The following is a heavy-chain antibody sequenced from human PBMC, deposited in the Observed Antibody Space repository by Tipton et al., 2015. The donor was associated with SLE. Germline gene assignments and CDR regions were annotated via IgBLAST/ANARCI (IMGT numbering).Heavy chain of an antibody. CDR3: ARGKYYFDY. CDR2: VWYEGSNR. CDR1: GITFSAYG. Sequence: SLRLSCVASGITFSAYGMHWVRQAPGKGLEWVAVVWYEGSNRHYADSVKGRFTISRDNSKNTLYLQMNSLRAEDTAVYYCARGKYYFDYWGQGALVTVSS. J-gene: IGHJ4*02. D-gene: IGHD2/OR15-2a*01. V-gene: IGHV3-33*01.